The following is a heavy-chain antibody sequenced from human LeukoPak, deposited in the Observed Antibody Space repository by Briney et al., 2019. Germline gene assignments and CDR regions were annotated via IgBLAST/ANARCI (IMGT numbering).Heavy chain of an antibody. CDR1: GGSISGYY. D-gene: IGHD5-18*01. CDR3: ARLFPSQSHQQLWSYYYYMDV. J-gene: IGHJ6*03. CDR2: IYYSGST. V-gene: IGHV4-59*08. Sequence: ASETLSLTCTVSGGSISGYYWSWIRQPPGKGLEWIGYIYYSGSTNYNPSLKSRVTISVDTSKNQFSLKLSSVTAADTAVYYCARLFPSQSHQQLWSYYYYMDVWGKGTTVTVSS.